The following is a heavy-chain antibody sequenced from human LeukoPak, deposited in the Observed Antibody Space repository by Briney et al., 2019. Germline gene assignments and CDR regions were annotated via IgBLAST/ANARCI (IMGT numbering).Heavy chain of an antibody. Sequence: GGSLRLSCAASGFTFDDYAMHWVRQAPGKGLEWVSGISWNSGSIGYADSVKGRFTISRDNAKNSLYLQMNSLRAEDTALYYCAKDIYPRIAADGGLDYYGMDVWGQGTTVTVSS. CDR1: GFTFDDYA. V-gene: IGHV3-9*01. D-gene: IGHD6-13*01. CDR2: ISWNSGSI. J-gene: IGHJ6*02. CDR3: AKDIYPRIAADGGLDYYGMDV.